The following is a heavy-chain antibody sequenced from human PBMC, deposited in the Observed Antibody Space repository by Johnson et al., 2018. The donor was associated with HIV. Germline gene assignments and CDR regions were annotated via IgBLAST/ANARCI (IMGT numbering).Heavy chain of an antibody. CDR1: GFAFDDYG. CDR2: INSDGSST. Sequence: VQLVESGGGVVRPGGSLRLSCAASGFAFDDYGMSWVRQAPGKGLDWVSGINSDGSSTSYADSVKGRFTISRDNAKNTLYLQMNSLRAEDTAVYYCARGGKSYYGAFDIWGQGTMVTVSS. V-gene: IGHV3-20*04. J-gene: IGHJ3*02. CDR3: ARGGKSYYGAFDI. D-gene: IGHD3-10*01.